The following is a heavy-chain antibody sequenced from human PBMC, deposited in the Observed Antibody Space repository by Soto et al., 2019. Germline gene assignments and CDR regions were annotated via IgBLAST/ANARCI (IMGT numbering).Heavy chain of an antibody. Sequence: GGSLRLSCATSGFTFSNYRMNWVREAPGKGLEWVASISGSGKDTFYRDSAKGRFTISRDNAESSLVLQMNSLTVDDTAVYHCARVHLVRTSSYYCGMDVWGPGTTVTVSS. CDR3: ARVHLVRTSSYYCGMDV. CDR2: ISGSGKDT. CDR1: GFTFSNYR. V-gene: IGHV3-21*06. D-gene: IGHD6-6*01. J-gene: IGHJ6*02.